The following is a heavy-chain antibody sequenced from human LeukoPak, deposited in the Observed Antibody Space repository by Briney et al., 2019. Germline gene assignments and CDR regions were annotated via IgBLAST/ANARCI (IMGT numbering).Heavy chain of an antibody. D-gene: IGHD2-21*01. CDR3: ARNTVASPFDY. Sequence: GGSLRLSCAASGFTFSSYSMNWVREAPGKGLEWVSSISSSSSYIYYADSVKGRFTISRDNAKNSLYLQMNSLRAEDTAVYYCARNTVASPFDYWGQGTLVTVSS. CDR2: ISSSSSYI. V-gene: IGHV3-21*01. J-gene: IGHJ4*02. CDR1: GFTFSSYS.